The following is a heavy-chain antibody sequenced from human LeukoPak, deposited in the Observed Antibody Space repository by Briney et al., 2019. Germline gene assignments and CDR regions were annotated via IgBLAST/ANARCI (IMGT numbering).Heavy chain of an antibody. CDR1: GYSFTSYW. D-gene: IGHD5-18*01. CDR2: IYPGDSDT. J-gene: IGHJ6*02. V-gene: IGHV5-51*01. Sequence: RGESLKISCKGSGYSFTSYWIGWVRQMPGKGLEWMGIIYPGDSDTRYSPSFQGQVTISADKSISTAYLQWSSLKASDTAMYYCARHGTAINYYYGMDVWGQGTTVTVSS. CDR3: ARHGTAINYYYGMDV.